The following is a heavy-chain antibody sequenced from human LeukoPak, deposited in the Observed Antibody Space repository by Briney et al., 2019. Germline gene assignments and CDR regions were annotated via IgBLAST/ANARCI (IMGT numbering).Heavy chain of an antibody. CDR3: AKDTGVTSDY. CDR1: GFTFSSYG. V-gene: IGHV3-30*18. Sequence: GGSLRLSCAASGFTFSSYGMHWVRQAPGKGLEWVAVISYDGGNKYYADSVKGRFTISRDNSKNTLYLQMNSLRAEDTAVYYCAKDTGVTSDYWGQGTLVTVSS. J-gene: IGHJ4*02. CDR2: ISYDGGNK. D-gene: IGHD4-23*01.